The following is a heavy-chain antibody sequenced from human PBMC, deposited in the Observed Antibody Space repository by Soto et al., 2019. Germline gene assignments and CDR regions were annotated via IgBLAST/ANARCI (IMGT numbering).Heavy chain of an antibody. D-gene: IGHD1-26*01. CDR1: GFTFTDYY. J-gene: IGHJ4*02. Sequence: PGGSLRLSCAASGFTFTDYYVSWLRQAPGKGLEWLAYISVASTYTNYADSVKGRFTISRDNTKRSVYLQMNSLRAEDTAVYYRARDLEVGAHLYFFDYWGQGTPVTVSS. CDR2: ISVASTYT. CDR3: ARDLEVGAHLYFFDY. V-gene: IGHV3-11*06.